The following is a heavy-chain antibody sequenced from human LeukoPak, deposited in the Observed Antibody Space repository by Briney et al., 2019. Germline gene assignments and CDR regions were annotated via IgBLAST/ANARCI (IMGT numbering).Heavy chain of an antibody. V-gene: IGHV4-34*01. D-gene: IGHD1-26*01. CDR3: AIAPWSGSYSRGAFDI. CDR1: GGSFSGYY. CDR2: INHSGGT. Sequence: ASETLSLTCAVYGGSFSGYYWSWIRQPPGKGLEWLGEINHSGGTNYNPSLKSRVTISVDTSKNQFSLKLSSVTAADTAVYYCAIAPWSGSYSRGAFDIWGQGTMVTVSS. J-gene: IGHJ3*02.